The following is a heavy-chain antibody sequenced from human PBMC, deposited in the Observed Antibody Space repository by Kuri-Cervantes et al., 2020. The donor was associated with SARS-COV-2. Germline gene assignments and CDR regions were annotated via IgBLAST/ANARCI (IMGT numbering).Heavy chain of an antibody. Sequence: ASVKVSCKASGYTFTTYGISWVRQAPGQGLEWMGWISASNGNTNYAQSLQGRVTMTTDTSTSTAYMELRSLRSDDTAVYYCAREEEYSSSWDNWFDPWGQGTLVTVSS. J-gene: IGHJ5*02. CDR1: GYTFTTYG. V-gene: IGHV1-18*01. CDR3: AREEEYSSSWDNWFDP. CDR2: ISASNGNT. D-gene: IGHD6-13*01.